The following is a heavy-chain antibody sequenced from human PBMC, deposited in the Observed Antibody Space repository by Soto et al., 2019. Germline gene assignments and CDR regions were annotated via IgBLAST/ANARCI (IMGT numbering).Heavy chain of an antibody. CDR1: GDSVSSNSAG. V-gene: IGHV6-1*01. CDR2: TYYRSKWYY. D-gene: IGHD1-26*01. Sequence: QPLSLTFAITGDSVSSNSAGCSLVRHSPSRGLEWLGRTYYRSKWYYEYAVSVRGRITINPDTSKNQYSLQLNSVTPEDTAVYFCARGEQYSGRIFDYWGQGTLVTVSS. J-gene: IGHJ4*01. CDR3: ARGEQYSGRIFDY.